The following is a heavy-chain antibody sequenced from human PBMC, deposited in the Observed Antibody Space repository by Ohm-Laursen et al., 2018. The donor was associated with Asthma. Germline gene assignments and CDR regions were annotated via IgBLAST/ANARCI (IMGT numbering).Heavy chain of an antibody. D-gene: IGHD3-3*01. CDR2: GGSYYDGGLK. J-gene: IGHJ4*02. CDR1: GFNFSDSA. V-gene: IGHV3-30-3*01. Sequence: SLRLSCAASGFNFSDSAMHWVRQAPGKGLEWVAVGGSYYDGGLKYYADSVNGRFTVSRDDSKNTLYLQMNSLRPDDTAVYYCARDVMEWYLPAFDFWGQGTLVTVSS. CDR3: ARDVMEWYLPAFDF.